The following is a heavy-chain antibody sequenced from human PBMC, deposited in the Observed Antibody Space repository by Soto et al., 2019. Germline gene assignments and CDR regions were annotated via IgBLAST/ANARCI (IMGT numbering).Heavy chain of an antibody. D-gene: IGHD6-19*01. V-gene: IGHV4-59*01. Sequence: PSETLSLTCTASGGSISSYYWSWIRQPPGKGLEWIGYIYYSGSTKYNPSLKSRVTISVDTSKNQFSLKLSSVTAADTAVYYCARRYGSVFDYWGQGTLVTVSS. CDR2: IYYSGST. J-gene: IGHJ4*02. CDR1: GGSISSYY. CDR3: ARRYGSVFDY.